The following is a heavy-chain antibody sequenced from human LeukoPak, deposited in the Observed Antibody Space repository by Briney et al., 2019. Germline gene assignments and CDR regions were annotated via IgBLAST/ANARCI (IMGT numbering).Heavy chain of an antibody. J-gene: IGHJ5*01. CDR1: GFIFSSYW. CDR3: ARAPRVTTRVFAS. CDR2: IKQDGTET. D-gene: IGHD4-17*01. Sequence: GGSLRLSCAASGFIFSSYWMTWVRQAPGKGLEWVANIKQDGTETYYVDSLKGRFTISRDNAKNSLYLQLNSLRAEDTAVYYCARAPRVTTRVFASWGQGTLVTVSS. V-gene: IGHV3-7*05.